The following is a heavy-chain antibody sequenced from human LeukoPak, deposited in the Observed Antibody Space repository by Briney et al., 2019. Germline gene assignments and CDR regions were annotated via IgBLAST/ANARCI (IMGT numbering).Heavy chain of an antibody. J-gene: IGHJ5*02. D-gene: IGHD2-15*01. CDR1: GGSISSGGYY. Sequence: SETLSLTCTVSGGSISSGGYYWSWIRQHPGTGLEWIGYIYYSGSTYYNPSLKSRVTISVDTSKNQFSLKLSSVTAADTAVYYCARGMLVVAATPRFWFDPWGQGTLVTVSS. CDR2: IYYSGST. CDR3: ARGMLVVAATPRFWFDP. V-gene: IGHV4-31*03.